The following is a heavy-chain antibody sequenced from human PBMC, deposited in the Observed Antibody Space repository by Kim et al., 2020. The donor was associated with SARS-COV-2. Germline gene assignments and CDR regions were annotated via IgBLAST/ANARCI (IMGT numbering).Heavy chain of an antibody. CDR3: AAAVVVTALGEFDY. V-gene: IGHV1-58*01. J-gene: IGHJ4*02. Sequence: KFRERAPITRDMSTSTAYMELSSLRSEDTAVYYCAAAVVVTALGEFDYWGQGTLVTVSS. D-gene: IGHD2-21*02.